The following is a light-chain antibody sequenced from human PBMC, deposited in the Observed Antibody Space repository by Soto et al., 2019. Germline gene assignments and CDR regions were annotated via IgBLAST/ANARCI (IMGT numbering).Light chain of an antibody. J-gene: IGKJ2*01. CDR2: GAS. CDR3: QQYGSSPPYT. CDR1: QNVNNNF. Sequence: VLTQSPRTLSLSPGERATLSCRASQNVNNNFVAWYQQKPGQAPSLLIYGASNRASDIPDRFSGSGSGTDFTLTISRLEPEDFAVYYCQQYGSSPPYTFGQGTKLEIK. V-gene: IGKV3-20*01.